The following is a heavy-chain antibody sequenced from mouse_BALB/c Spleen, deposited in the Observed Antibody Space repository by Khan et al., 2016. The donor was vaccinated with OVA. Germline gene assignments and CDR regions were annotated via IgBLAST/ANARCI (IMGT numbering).Heavy chain of an antibody. D-gene: IGHD2-10*01. Sequence: VQLQQSGPGLAAPSQSLSITCTISGFSLTNYGVHWVRQPPGKGLEWLVVIWSDGSTTSNSALKSRLTITKDNSQSQVFLKMNSLQTDDTAMYFCARQPYYHYNIMDYWGQGTSVTVSS. CDR3: ARQPYYHYNIMDY. CDR1: GFSLTNYG. CDR2: IWSDGST. J-gene: IGHJ4*01. V-gene: IGHV2-6-1*01.